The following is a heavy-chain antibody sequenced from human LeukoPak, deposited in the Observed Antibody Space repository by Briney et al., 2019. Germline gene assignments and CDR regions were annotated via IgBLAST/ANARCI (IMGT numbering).Heavy chain of an antibody. V-gene: IGHV3-21*01. CDR1: GFPFSSYN. Sequence: GGSLRLSCEASGFPFSSYNMDWVRQTPGKGLEWISSITTSSTYTFYADSVKGRFTISRDNARNSLYLQMNSLRAEDTAVYYCARDLSGVTGYTYGRGIDYWGQGTLVTVSS. CDR3: ARDLSGVTGYTYGRGIDY. D-gene: IGHD5-18*01. CDR2: ITTSSTYT. J-gene: IGHJ4*02.